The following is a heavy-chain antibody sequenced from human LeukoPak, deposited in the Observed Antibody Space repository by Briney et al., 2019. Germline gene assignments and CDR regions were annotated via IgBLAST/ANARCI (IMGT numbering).Heavy chain of an antibody. CDR1: GFTFSSYS. V-gene: IGHV3-48*04. Sequence: GGSLRLSCAASGFTFSSYSMNWVRQAPGKGREGIAYISSSGNTIHYADSVKGRFTVSRDNAKNSLYLQMKSLRADDTAVYYCARVCGHRVVKSAFDIWGQGTMVTVSS. J-gene: IGHJ3*02. CDR2: ISSSGNTI. CDR3: ARVCGHRVVKSAFDI. D-gene: IGHD4-23*01.